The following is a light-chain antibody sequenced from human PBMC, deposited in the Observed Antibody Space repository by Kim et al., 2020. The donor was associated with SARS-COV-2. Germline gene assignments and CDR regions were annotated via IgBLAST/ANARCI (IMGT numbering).Light chain of an antibody. J-gene: IGKJ1*01. Sequence: ASTGDRVTITCLASQDIGTYLAWYQQKPGKAPKLLIYAASTLQSGVPSRFSGSGSGTDLTLTISFLQSEDFATYYCQQYYNYPWTFGPGTKVDIK. V-gene: IGKV1-8*01. CDR3: QQYYNYPWT. CDR1: QDIGTY. CDR2: AAS.